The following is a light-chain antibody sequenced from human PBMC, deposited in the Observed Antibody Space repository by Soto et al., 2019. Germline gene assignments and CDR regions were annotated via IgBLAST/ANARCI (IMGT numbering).Light chain of an antibody. CDR3: IAYASLNPYV. CDR2: DVT. Sequence: QSVPAEPSPLAGAPGQSITIPCPGTSSDVGGHDYVSWYQQHPGKAPKLMIYDVTKRPSGVSNRFSGSKSGNTASLTISGLQAEDEADYYSIAYASLNPYVFGTGTKVPVL. CDR1: SSDVGGHDY. J-gene: IGLJ1*01. V-gene: IGLV2-14*01.